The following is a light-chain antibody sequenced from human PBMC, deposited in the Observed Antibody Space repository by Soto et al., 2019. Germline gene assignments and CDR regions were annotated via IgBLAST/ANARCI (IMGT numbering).Light chain of an antibody. Sequence: DIQLTQSPSFLSACVGDRVSLTCRASQVIGIYLAWYQQKPGKAPKLLISAASTLQSGVPSRFSGSGSGTEFTLTISSLQPEDFATYYCQQLVSYPLFGGGTKVDIK. CDR3: QQLVSYPL. CDR2: AAS. J-gene: IGKJ4*01. V-gene: IGKV1-9*01. CDR1: QVIGIY.